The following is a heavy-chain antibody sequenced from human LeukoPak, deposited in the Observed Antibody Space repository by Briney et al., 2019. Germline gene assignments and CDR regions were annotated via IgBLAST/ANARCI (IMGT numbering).Heavy chain of an antibody. J-gene: IGHJ4*02. CDR2: INNSGST. CDR1: GGSFSGYY. CDR3: ARHGYSYGYFDY. V-gene: IGHV4-34*01. D-gene: IGHD5-18*01. Sequence: SETLSLTCAVYGGSFSGYYWSWIRHPPGKGLEWIGEINNSGSTNYNPPLKSRIAISVETPKNQFFLKLSPLTAADTAVYYCARHGYSYGYFDYWGQGTLVTVSS.